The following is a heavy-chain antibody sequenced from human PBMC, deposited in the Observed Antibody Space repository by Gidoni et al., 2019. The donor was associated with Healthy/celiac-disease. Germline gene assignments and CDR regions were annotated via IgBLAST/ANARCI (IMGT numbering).Heavy chain of an antibody. V-gene: IGHV4-59*01. CDR1: GGSISSYY. J-gene: IGHJ4*02. D-gene: IGHD3-22*01. CDR2: IYYSGST. CDR3: ASGRDYYDSSGYYY. Sequence: QVQLQESGPGLVKPSETLSLTCPVPGGSISSYYWSWIRQPPGKGLEWIGYIYYSGSTNDNPSLKSRVTISVDTSKNQFSLKLSSVTAADTAVYYCASGRDYYDSSGYYYWGQGTLVTVSS.